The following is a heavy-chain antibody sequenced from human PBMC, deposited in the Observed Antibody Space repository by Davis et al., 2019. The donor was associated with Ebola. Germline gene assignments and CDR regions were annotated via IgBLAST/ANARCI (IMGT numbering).Heavy chain of an antibody. CDR2: INPSGGST. CDR3: ARERGVLDIVVVPAALYYFDY. Sequence: ASVKVSCKASGYVFASYAINWVRQAPGQGLEWMGIINPSGGSTSYAQKFQGRVTMTRDTSTSTVYMELSSLRSEDTAVYYCARERGVLDIVVVPAALYYFDYWGQGTLVTVSS. D-gene: IGHD2-2*01. V-gene: IGHV1-46*01. CDR1: GYVFASYA. J-gene: IGHJ4*02.